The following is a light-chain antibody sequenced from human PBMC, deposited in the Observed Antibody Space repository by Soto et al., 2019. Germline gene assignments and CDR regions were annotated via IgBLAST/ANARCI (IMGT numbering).Light chain of an antibody. Sequence: EIVLTQSPGTLSLSPGERATLSCRASQSVSSSYLVWYQQKPGQAPRLLIYGASTRATGIPARFSGSGSGTEFTLTISSLQPDDFATYYCQQYKSYPWTFGQGTKVDIK. CDR3: QQYKSYPWT. CDR1: QSVSSSY. CDR2: GAS. V-gene: IGKV3-20*01. J-gene: IGKJ1*01.